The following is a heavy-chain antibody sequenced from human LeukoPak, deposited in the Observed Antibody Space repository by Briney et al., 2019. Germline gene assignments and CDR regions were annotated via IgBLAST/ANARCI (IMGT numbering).Heavy chain of an antibody. CDR2: IWYDGSNK. Sequence: SLLPSSAASGFTFSSYGMHWVRQAPGKGLEWVAVIWYDGSNKYYADSVKGRFTISRDNSKNTLYLQMNSLRAEDTAVYYCARASPERWLQSLDGFDYWGQ. CDR3: ARASPERWLQSLDGFDY. J-gene: IGHJ4*02. CDR1: GFTFSSYG. V-gene: IGHV3-33*01. D-gene: IGHD5-24*01.